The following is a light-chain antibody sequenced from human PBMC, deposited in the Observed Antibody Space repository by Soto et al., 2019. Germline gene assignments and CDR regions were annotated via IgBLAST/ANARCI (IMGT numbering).Light chain of an antibody. Sequence: QSVLTQPPSVSGAPGQRVTISCTGSSSNIGAGYVVHWYQHLPGAAPKLLIYGNTNRPSGVPDRFSGSKSDTSASLAITGLQAEDEADYYCQSYDSSLSGFYVFGTGTKLTAL. V-gene: IGLV1-40*01. J-gene: IGLJ1*01. CDR2: GNT. CDR3: QSYDSSLSGFYV. CDR1: SSNIGAGYV.